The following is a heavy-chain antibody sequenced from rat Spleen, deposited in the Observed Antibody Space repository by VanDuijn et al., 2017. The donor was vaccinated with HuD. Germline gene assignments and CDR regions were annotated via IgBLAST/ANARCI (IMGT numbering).Heavy chain of an antibody. CDR1: GFTFNNYW. CDR3: ATDAYYDGTSPFAY. D-gene: IGHD1-12*02. CDR2: ISPSGGST. V-gene: IGHV5-31*01. Sequence: EVHLVESGGGLVQPGGSLKLSCVASGFTFNNYWMTWIRQAPGKGLEWVASISPSGGSTYYRDSVKGRFTISRDNAKSTLYLQMDSLRSEDTATYYCATDAYYDGTSPFAYWGQGTLVTVSS. J-gene: IGHJ3*01.